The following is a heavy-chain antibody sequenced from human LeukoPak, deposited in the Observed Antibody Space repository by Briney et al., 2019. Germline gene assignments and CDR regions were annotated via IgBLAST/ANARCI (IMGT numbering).Heavy chain of an antibody. V-gene: IGHV4-39*01. Sequence: SEALSLTCTVSGGSISSSSYYWGWIRQPPGKGLEWIGSIYYSGSTYYNPSLKSRVTISVDTSKNQFSLKLSSVTAADTAVYYCASTRLELNIFGTRNYYYYMDVWGKGTTVTVSS. CDR1: GGSISSSSYY. J-gene: IGHJ6*03. CDR2: IYYSGST. CDR3: ASTRLELNIFGTRNYYYYMDV. D-gene: IGHD1-7*01.